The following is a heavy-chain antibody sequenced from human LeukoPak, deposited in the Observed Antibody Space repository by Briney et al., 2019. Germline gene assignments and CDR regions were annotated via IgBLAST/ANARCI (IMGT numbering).Heavy chain of an antibody. D-gene: IGHD1-14*01. CDR1: GFTFSSYA. CDR2: ISDSGGST. V-gene: IGHV3-23*01. CDR3: AKSRTMEGGDWFDP. J-gene: IGHJ5*02. Sequence: GGSLRLSCAASGFTFSSYAMSWVRQAPGKGLEWVSAISDSGGSTYYADSVKGRFTISRDNSKNTLYLQVNSLRAEDTAVYYCAKSRTMEGGDWFDPWGQGTLVTVSS.